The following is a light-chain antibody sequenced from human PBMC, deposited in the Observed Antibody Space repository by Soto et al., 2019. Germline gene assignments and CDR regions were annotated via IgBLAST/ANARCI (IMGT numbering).Light chain of an antibody. Sequence: DIQITQSPSSVSASVGDRVTITCRASQGFSSCLAWYQQKPGKAPKLLIYAASSLRNGVPSRFGGSGSGTDFTLTISSLHPEDFATYYCQQANSFPPAFGPGTKVDF. J-gene: IGKJ3*01. CDR2: AAS. CDR3: QQANSFPPA. V-gene: IGKV1-12*01. CDR1: QGFSSC.